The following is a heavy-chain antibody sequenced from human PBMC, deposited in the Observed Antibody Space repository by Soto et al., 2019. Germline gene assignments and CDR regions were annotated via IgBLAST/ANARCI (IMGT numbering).Heavy chain of an antibody. CDR1: GGTFSTYS. D-gene: IGHD3-10*01. CDR3: ARDKYGSGTFRYGINV. J-gene: IGHJ6*02. CDR2: IIPIVGIV. V-gene: IGHV1-69*08. Sequence: QVQLVQSGAEVKKPGSSVKVSCKASGGTFSTYSITWVRQAPGQGLEWMGRIIPIVGIVNYAQKFQGRVTITADKSTSTAYMELSSLRSEDTALYYCARDKYGSGTFRYGINVWGQGTTVTVSS.